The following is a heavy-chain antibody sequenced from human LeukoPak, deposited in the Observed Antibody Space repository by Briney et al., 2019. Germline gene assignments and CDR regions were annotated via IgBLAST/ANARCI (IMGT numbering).Heavy chain of an antibody. CDR3: AKQGDTMIVVVAWDYYYMDV. D-gene: IGHD3-22*01. CDR1: GFTFSSYW. J-gene: IGHJ6*03. CDR2: IKQDGSEK. V-gene: IGHV3-7*01. Sequence: GGSLRLSCAASGFTFSSYWMSWVRQAPGKGLEWVANIKQDGSEKYYVDSVKGRFTISRDNSKNTLYLQMNSLRAEDTAVYYCAKQGDTMIVVVAWDYYYMDVWGKGTTVTISS.